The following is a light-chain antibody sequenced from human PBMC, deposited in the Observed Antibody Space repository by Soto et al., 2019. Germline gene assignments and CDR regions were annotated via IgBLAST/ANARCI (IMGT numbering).Light chain of an antibody. J-gene: IGKJ2*01. CDR2: DAS. CDR1: QSVSSY. CDR3: QQYNNWPYT. V-gene: IGKV3-15*01. Sequence: EIVMTQSPATLSVSPGERAALSCRASQSVSSYFAWYRQKPGQAPRLLIYDASTRATGVPARFSGSGSGTDFTLTISSLQSEDFAVYYCQQYNNWPYTFGQGTKLEIK.